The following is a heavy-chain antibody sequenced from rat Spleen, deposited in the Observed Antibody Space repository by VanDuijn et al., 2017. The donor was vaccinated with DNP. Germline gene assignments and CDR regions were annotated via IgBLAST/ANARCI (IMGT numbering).Heavy chain of an antibody. Sequence: EVQLVESGGGLVQPGRSLKLSCAASGFTFSDYYMAWVRQAPTKGLEWVACIAYDGGITYYGDSVKGRFTIYRDNAKNTLYLQMNSRRSEDMATYYGARWYCSGFCFDYWGQGVMVTVSS. CDR3: ARWYCSGFCFDY. CDR1: GFTFSDYY. D-gene: IGHD4-3*01. CDR2: IAYDGGIT. V-gene: IGHV5-22*01. J-gene: IGHJ2*01.